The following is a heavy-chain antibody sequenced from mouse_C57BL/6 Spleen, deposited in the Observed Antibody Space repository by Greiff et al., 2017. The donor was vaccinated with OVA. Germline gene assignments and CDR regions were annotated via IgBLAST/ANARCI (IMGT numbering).Heavy chain of an antibody. CDR1: GYTFTSYW. CDR3: ARPIYYDYDVSFDY. CDR2: IHPNSGST. D-gene: IGHD2-4*01. Sequence: QVQLQQPGAELVKPGASVKLSCKASGYTFTSYWMHWVKQRPGQGLEWIGMIHPNSGSTNYNEKFKSKATLTVDKSSSTAYMQLSSLTSEDSAVYYCARPIYYDYDVSFDYWGQGTTLTVSS. J-gene: IGHJ2*01. V-gene: IGHV1-64*01.